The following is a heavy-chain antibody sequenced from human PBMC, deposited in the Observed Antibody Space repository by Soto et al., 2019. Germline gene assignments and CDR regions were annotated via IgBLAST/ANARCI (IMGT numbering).Heavy chain of an antibody. CDR1: GFTFDDYA. CDR3: GKDLPAMVRRCDC. J-gene: IGHJ4*02. D-gene: IGHD5-18*01. V-gene: IGHV3-9*01. CDR2: ISWNSASI. Sequence: EVQLVESGGALVQPGRSLRLSCAASGFTFDDYAMHWVRQAPGKGPEWVSGISWNSASIGYADSVKGRFTISRDNAKKSLYLHMNSLRPEDTAVYFCGKDLPAMVRRCDCWGQGTLVTVSS.